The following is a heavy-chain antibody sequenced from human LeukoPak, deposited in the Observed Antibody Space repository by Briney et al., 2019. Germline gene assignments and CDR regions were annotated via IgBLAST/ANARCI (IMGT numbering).Heavy chain of an antibody. Sequence: ASVKVSCNASRYTFIGYYMHWVRQAPGQGLEWMGRINPSTGGTNSAQKFQGRVTMTRDTSISTAYMELSRLTSDDTAIYYCARGQPYGDYNYFDPWGQGTLVTVSS. V-gene: IGHV1-2*06. CDR3: ARGQPYGDYNYFDP. CDR2: INPSTGGT. J-gene: IGHJ5*02. CDR1: RYTFIGYY. D-gene: IGHD4-17*01.